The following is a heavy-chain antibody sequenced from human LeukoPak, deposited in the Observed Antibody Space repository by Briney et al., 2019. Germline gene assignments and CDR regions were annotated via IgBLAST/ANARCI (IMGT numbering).Heavy chain of an antibody. CDR3: ARTGYCSSTSCLNWFDP. CDR1: GGSISSSNW. D-gene: IGHD2-2*01. CDR2: IYHSGST. V-gene: IGHV4-4*02. Sequence: SETLSLTCAVSGGSISSSNWWSWVRQPPGKGLEWIGEIYHSGSTNYNPSLKSRVTISVDKSKNQFSLKLSSVTAADTAVYYCARTGYCSSTSCLNWFDPWGQGTLVTVA. J-gene: IGHJ5*02.